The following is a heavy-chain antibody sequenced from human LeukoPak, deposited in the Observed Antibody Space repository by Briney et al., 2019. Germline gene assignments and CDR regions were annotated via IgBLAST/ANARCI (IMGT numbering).Heavy chain of an antibody. CDR1: GFTFSSYA. V-gene: IGHV3-23*01. CDR3: AKERESYFEFDV. D-gene: IGHD1-26*01. CDR2: ISGSADNT. J-gene: IGHJ4*02. Sequence: GGSLRLSCAASGFTFSSYAMSWVRQAPGKGLEWVSAISGSADNTYYADSVKGRFTISRDNSRNTLYLQMNSLRAEDTAIYYCAKERESYFEFDVWGKGTLVTVSS.